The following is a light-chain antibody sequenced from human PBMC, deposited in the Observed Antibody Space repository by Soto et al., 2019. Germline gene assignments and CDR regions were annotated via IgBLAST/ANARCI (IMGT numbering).Light chain of an antibody. J-gene: IGKJ2*01. Sequence: EIGMTQSPATLSVSPGERAALSCRASQRVSSNFAWYQQKPGQAPRLLIYGASTRATGIPARFSGSGSGTECTLTISSLQSEDFAVYYCQQYNNWPYTFGQGTKLEIK. CDR1: QRVSSN. CDR3: QQYNNWPYT. CDR2: GAS. V-gene: IGKV3-15*01.